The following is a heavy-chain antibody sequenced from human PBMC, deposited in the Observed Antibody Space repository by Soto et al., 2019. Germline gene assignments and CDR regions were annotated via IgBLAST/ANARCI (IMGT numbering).Heavy chain of an antibody. CDR2: ISGSGGTT. D-gene: IGHD6-19*01. Sequence: EVQLLESGGGLVQPGGSLRLSCAASGFTFSSYAMSWVRQAPGKGLEWVSAISGSGGTTYYADSVKGRFTFSRDNSKNTLYLQMNSVRAEDTAVYYCAKTATGWCSAFDIWGQGTMVTVSS. CDR1: GFTFSSYA. J-gene: IGHJ3*02. V-gene: IGHV3-23*01. CDR3: AKTATGWCSAFDI.